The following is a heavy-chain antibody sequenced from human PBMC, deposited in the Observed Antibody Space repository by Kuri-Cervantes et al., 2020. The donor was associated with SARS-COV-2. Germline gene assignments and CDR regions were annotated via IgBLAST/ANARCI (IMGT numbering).Heavy chain of an antibody. J-gene: IGHJ2*01. CDR3: ARRVEEVIAITMDWYLDL. CDR2: IYTSGST. D-gene: IGHD2-21*01. V-gene: IGHV4-4*07. CDR1: GGSISSYY. Sequence: SETLSLTCTVSGGSISSYYWSWIRQPAGKGLEWIGRIYTSGSTNYNPSLKSRVTMSVDASKNQFSLKLSSVTAADTAVYYCARRVEEVIAITMDWYLDLWGRGTLVTVSS.